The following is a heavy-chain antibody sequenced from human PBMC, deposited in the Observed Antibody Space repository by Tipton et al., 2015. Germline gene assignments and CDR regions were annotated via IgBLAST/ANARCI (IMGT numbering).Heavy chain of an antibody. CDR1: GFTFSSYA. J-gene: IGHJ5*02. CDR2: ISYDASST. Sequence: SLRLSCAASGFTFSSYAMHWVRQAPGKGLEGVAFISYDASSTYYADSVEGRFTISRDNFKSTLYFEMKSLRPEDTAMYYCATYLAGRGGTGSWGQGTLVTVSS. V-gene: IGHV3-30-3*01. CDR3: ATYLAGRGGTGS. D-gene: IGHD3/OR15-3a*01.